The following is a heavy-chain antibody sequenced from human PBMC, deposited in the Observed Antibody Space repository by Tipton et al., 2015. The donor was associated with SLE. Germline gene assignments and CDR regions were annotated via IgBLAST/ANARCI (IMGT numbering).Heavy chain of an antibody. CDR3: ASELLDAFDI. D-gene: IGHD2-15*01. J-gene: IGHJ3*02. Sequence: SLRLSCAASGFTFSSYAMHWVRQAPGKGLEWVAVISYDGSNKYYADSVKGRFTISRDNSKNTLYLQMNSLRAGDTAVYYCASELLDAFDIWGQGTMVTVSS. V-gene: IGHV3-30*04. CDR1: GFTFSSYA. CDR2: ISYDGSNK.